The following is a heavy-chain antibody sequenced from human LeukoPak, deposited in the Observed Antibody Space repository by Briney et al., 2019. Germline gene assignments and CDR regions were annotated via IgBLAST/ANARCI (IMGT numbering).Heavy chain of an antibody. Sequence: SVKVSCKASGGTFSSYAISWVRQAPGQGLEWMGGIIPIFGTANYAQKFQGRVTITADESTSTAYMELSSLRSEDTAVYYCATKRGYSYGSPHWGQGTLVTVSS. D-gene: IGHD5-18*01. CDR1: GGTFSSYA. CDR2: IIPIFGTA. CDR3: ATKRGYSYGSPH. J-gene: IGHJ4*02. V-gene: IGHV1-69*01.